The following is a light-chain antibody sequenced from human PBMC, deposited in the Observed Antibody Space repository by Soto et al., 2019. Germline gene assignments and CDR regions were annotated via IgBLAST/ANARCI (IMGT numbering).Light chain of an antibody. Sequence: SALTPPASLSGSPGQSITLLFTGTSSDFGIYNSVSWYQQHPGKAPKLMIHDVTNRPSGVSSRFSGSRSGNTASLTISGLQAEDEADYYCSSFTSSSSYVFGPGTQLTVL. CDR2: DVT. V-gene: IGLV2-14*01. J-gene: IGLJ1*01. CDR3: SSFTSSSSYV. CDR1: SSDFGIYNS.